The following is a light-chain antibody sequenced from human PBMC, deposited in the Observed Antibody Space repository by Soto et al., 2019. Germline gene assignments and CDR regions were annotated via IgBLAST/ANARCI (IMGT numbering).Light chain of an antibody. CDR1: SSDVGSYDL. V-gene: IGLV2-23*02. CDR3: SSYAGGSTYVV. J-gene: IGLJ2*01. Sequence: QSALTQPASVSGSPGQSITISCTGTSSDVGSYDLVSWYQQHPDKAPKLMIYEVSKRPSGVSNRFSGSKSGNTASLTISGLQAEDESDYHCSSYAGGSTYVVFGGGTKLTVL. CDR2: EVS.